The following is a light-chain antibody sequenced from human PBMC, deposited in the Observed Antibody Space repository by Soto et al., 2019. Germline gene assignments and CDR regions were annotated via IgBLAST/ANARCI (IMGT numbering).Light chain of an antibody. CDR3: QQLNNYPLT. V-gene: IGKV1-9*01. Sequence: DIQLTQSPSFLSASVGDRVTITCRASQGISSYLAWYQQKPGKAPKLLIYAASTLQSGVPSRFSGSGSGTEFTLTISSLHPEDFATYYCQQLNNYPLTFGGGTKVEIK. J-gene: IGKJ4*01. CDR2: AAS. CDR1: QGISSY.